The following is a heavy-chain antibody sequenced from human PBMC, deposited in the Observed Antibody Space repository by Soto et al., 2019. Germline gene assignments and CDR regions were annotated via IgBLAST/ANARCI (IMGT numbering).Heavy chain of an antibody. CDR3: ARGPSTYYYDSSGYSEPADNDY. CDR2: FNHSGST. J-gene: IGHJ4*02. Sequence: PSETLSLTCAVYGGSFSGYYWSWIRQPPGEALDWIGEFNHSGSTNYNPSLKSRVTISVDTSKNQFSLKLSSVTAADTAVYYCARGPSTYYYDSSGYSEPADNDYWGQGTLVTVS. CDR1: GGSFSGYY. D-gene: IGHD3-22*01. V-gene: IGHV4-34*01.